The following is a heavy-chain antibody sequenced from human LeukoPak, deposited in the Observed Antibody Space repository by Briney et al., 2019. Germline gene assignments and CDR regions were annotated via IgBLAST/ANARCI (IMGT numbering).Heavy chain of an antibody. J-gene: IGHJ4*02. CDR3: ARHVTLGAASEL. V-gene: IGHV4-34*01. Sequence: SETLSLTCAVYGGSFSGYYWSWIRQPPGKGLEWIGEINHSGSTNYNPSLKSRVTISVDTSKNQFSLKLSSVTAADTAVYYCARHVTLGAASELWGQGTLVTVSS. CDR1: GGSFSGYY. CDR2: INHSGST. D-gene: IGHD6-13*01.